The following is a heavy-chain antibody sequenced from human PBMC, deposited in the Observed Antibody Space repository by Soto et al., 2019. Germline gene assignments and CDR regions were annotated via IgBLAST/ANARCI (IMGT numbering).Heavy chain of an antibody. CDR2: INSEGANA. CDR3: AKAGAGVANFDY. V-gene: IGHV3-74*01. J-gene: IGHJ4*02. D-gene: IGHD3-3*01. Sequence: VSLRLSCAASGFTFSTNLMHWVRQAPGKGLVWVSRINSEGANAAYADSVQGRFTISRDNAKNTLYLQMNSLTGEDTAVYYCAKAGAGVANFDYWGQGTLVTVSS. CDR1: GFTFSTNL.